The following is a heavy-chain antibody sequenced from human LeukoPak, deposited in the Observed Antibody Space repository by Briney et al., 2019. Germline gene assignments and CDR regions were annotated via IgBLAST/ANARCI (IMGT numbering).Heavy chain of an antibody. V-gene: IGHV3-49*03. J-gene: IGHJ4*02. CDR1: GFTFGDYS. CDR2: IRSKGYGGTA. CDR3: TREIRYFDWFQADY. D-gene: IGHD3-9*01. Sequence: GGSLRLSCTTSGFTFGDYSMRWFRQAPGKGLEWVGFIRSKGYGGTAEYAASVKGRFTISRDDSNSIAYLQMDSLKTEDTAVYYCTREIRYFDWFQADYWGQGTLVTVSS.